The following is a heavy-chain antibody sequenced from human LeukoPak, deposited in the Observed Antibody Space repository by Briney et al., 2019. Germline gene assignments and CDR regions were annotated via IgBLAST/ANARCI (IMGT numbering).Heavy chain of an antibody. J-gene: IGHJ6*04. Sequence: GRSLRLSCAASGFTFSSYGMHWVRQAPGKGLEWVAVMWYDGSNKYYADSVKGRFTISRDNSKNTLYLQMNSLRAEDTAVYYCASGRGYRYYYGMDVWGKGTTVTVSS. CDR2: MWYDGSNK. CDR1: GFTFSSYG. D-gene: IGHD5-18*01. CDR3: ASGRGYRYYYGMDV. V-gene: IGHV3-33*01.